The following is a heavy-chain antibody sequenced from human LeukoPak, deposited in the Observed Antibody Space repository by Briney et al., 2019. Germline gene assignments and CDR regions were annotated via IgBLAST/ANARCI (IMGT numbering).Heavy chain of an antibody. CDR1: GASISSGYW. J-gene: IGHJ4*02. CDR3: ARDDTGVIRGIRFHY. Sequence: SETLSLTCAVSGASISSGYWWSWFRQPPGKGLEWIGEIYHSGSTNHNPSLKSRVTISVDKSKSQFSLNLSSVTAADTAVYYCARDDTGVIRGIRFHYWGQGTLVTVSS. D-gene: IGHD3-10*01. V-gene: IGHV4-4*02. CDR2: IYHSGST.